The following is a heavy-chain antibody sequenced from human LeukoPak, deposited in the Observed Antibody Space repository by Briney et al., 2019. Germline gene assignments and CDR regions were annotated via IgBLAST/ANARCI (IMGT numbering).Heavy chain of an antibody. Sequence: SETLSLTCAVYGGSFSGYYLSWIRRPPGKGLEWIGEINHSGSTNYNPSLKSRVTISVDTSKNQFSLKLSSVTAADTAVYYCARAPRVVVPAAIGAFDIWGQGTMVTVSS. CDR3: ARAPRVVVPAAIGAFDI. J-gene: IGHJ3*02. CDR2: INHSGST. D-gene: IGHD2-2*01. V-gene: IGHV4-34*01. CDR1: GGSFSGYY.